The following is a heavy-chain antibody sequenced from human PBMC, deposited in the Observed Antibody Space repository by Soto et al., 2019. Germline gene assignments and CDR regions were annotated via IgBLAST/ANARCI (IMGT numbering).Heavy chain of an antibody. CDR2: INQDGSET. Sequence: EVQLVESGGGLVQPGGSLRLSCAASGFTFSSYWMSWVRQAPGKGLEWVANINQDGSETSYVDSVKGRFTISRDNAKNSLYLQMNSLRADDTAVYYCARDKRFDSLWYFDLWGRGTLVTVSS. V-gene: IGHV3-7*03. J-gene: IGHJ2*01. D-gene: IGHD3-9*01. CDR1: GFTFSSYW. CDR3: ARDKRFDSLWYFDL.